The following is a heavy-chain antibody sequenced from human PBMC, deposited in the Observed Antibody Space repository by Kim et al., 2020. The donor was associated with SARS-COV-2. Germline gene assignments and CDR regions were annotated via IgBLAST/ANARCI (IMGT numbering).Heavy chain of an antibody. CDR2: IFPGDADT. V-gene: IGHV5-51*01. J-gene: IGHJ6*02. D-gene: IGHD3-22*01. Sequence: GESLKISCKGSGYSFTSYWIGWVRQMPGRGLEWMGVIFPGDADTKYSPSFQGQVTISADKSINTAYLQWNSLKSSDSGVYYCARGGDSGGFSPTHRYYYYGVDVWGQGTTVTVSS. CDR3: ARGGDSGGFSPTHRYYYYGVDV. CDR1: GYSFTSYW.